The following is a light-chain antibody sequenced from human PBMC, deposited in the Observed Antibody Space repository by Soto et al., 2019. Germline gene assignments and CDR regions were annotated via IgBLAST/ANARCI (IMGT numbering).Light chain of an antibody. CDR2: DVS. CDR3: CSYAGSYTFEV. J-gene: IGLJ2*01. CDR1: SSDVGCYNY. V-gene: IGLV2-11*01. Sequence: QSALTQPRSVSGSPGQSVTISCTGTSSDVGCYNYVSWYQQHPGKAPKLMIYDVSKRPSGVPDRVSGSKSGNTASLTISGLQAEDEADYYCCSYAGSYTFEVFGGGTKLTVL.